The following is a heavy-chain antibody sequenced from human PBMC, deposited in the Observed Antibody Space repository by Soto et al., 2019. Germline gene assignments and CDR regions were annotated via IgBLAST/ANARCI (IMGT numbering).Heavy chain of an antibody. D-gene: IGHD5-18*01. Sequence: GGSLRLSCAASGFTFSSYAMTWVCQAPGKGLEWVSVITYNGDNTYYADSVKGRFTISRDNSKDTVHLQMNSLRAGDTAVYYCARYIRGPTVFYFDFWGPGVLVTVSS. CDR2: ITYNGDNT. J-gene: IGHJ4*02. V-gene: IGHV3-23*01. CDR3: ARYIRGPTVFYFDF. CDR1: GFTFSSYA.